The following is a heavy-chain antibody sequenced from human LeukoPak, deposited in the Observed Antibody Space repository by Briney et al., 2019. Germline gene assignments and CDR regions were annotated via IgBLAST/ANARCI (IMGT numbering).Heavy chain of an antibody. CDR3: ARDSAGADAFDI. CDR2: ISSSGTAL. D-gene: IGHD6-25*01. CDR1: GFSFSSYT. V-gene: IGHV3-48*02. Sequence: GGSLRLSCAASGFSFSSYTMNWVRQAPGKGLEWVSYISSSGTALYYADSVRGRFTISRDNAKNSLYLQMNSLRDEDTAVYYCARDSAGADAFDIWGQGTMVTVSS. J-gene: IGHJ3*02.